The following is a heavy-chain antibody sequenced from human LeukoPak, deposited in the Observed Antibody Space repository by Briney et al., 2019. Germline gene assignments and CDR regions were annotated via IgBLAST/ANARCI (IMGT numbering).Heavy chain of an antibody. CDR2: ISTGGSII. V-gene: IGHV3-48*03. CDR1: GLPFSNFE. CDR3: ARERYSGYYFDC. D-gene: IGHD5-18*01. Sequence: GGSLRLSCAASGLPFSNFEMNWVRQAPGKSLEWVSYISTGGSIIHYADSVKGRFTISRDNAKNSLYLEMNSLRPEDTAIYYCARERYSGYYFDCWGQGTLVTVSS. J-gene: IGHJ4*02.